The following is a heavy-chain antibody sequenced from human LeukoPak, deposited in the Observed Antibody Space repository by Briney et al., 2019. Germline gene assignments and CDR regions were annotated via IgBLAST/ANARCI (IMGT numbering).Heavy chain of an antibody. CDR3: ARVVRGGYPLRGYYYYMDV. D-gene: IGHD3-10*01. CDR1: GGSISSGSYY. Sequence: SETLSLTCTVSGGSISSGSYYWSWIRQPAGKGLEWIGRIYTSGSTNYNPSLKSRVTISVDTSKNQFSLKLSSVTAADTAVYYCARVVRGGYPLRGYYYYMDVWGKGTTVIVSS. CDR2: IYTSGST. J-gene: IGHJ6*03. V-gene: IGHV4-61*02.